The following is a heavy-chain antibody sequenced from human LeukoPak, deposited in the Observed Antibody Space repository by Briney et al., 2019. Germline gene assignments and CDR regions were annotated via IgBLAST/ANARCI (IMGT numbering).Heavy chain of an antibody. D-gene: IGHD4-17*01. J-gene: IGHJ4*02. CDR3: TRAPVTTWAHDY. CDR2: INSDGSST. V-gene: IGHV3-74*03. Sequence: PGGSLRLSCAASGLTFSSYWMYWVRQAPGKGLVWVSRINSDGSSTTYADSVKGRFTISRDNAKNTLYLQMNSLRAEDTAVYYCTRAPVTTWAHDYWGQGTLVTVSS. CDR1: GLTFSSYW.